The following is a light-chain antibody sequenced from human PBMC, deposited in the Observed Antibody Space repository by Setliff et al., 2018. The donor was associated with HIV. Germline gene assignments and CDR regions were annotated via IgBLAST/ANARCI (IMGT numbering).Light chain of an antibody. J-gene: IGLJ1*01. CDR2: QAT. CDR3: CSNTGSNTFV. V-gene: IGLV2-23*01. CDR1: SNYVGRYDL. Sequence: SVLTQPASVSGSPGQSITISCTGTSNYVGRYDLVSWYQQHPARAPKLIIYQATRRPSGVSNRFAGSKSGNVASLTISGLQAEDEADYYCCSNTGSNTFVFGTGTKVTVL.